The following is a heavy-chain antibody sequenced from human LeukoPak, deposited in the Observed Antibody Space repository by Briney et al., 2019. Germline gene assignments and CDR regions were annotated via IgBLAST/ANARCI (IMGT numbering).Heavy chain of an antibody. CDR3: ARGLRIDY. J-gene: IGHJ4*02. Sequence: SETLSLTCTVSGGSISSSSYYWGWIRQPPGKGLEWIGSIYYSGSTYYNPSLKSRVTISVDTSKNQFSLKLSSVTAADTAVYYCARGLRIDYWGQGTLVTVSS. CDR1: GGSISSSSYY. D-gene: IGHD4-17*01. V-gene: IGHV4-39*07. CDR2: IYYSGST.